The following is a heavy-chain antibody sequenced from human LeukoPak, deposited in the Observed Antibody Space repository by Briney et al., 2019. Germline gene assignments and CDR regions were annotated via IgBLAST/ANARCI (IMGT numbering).Heavy chain of an antibody. J-gene: IGHJ4*02. CDR2: VKQDGSEK. CDR3: ARGRGDSSSWYFDY. Sequence: GGSLRLSCAASGFTFSNFWMTWVRQAPGKGLEWVANVKQDGSEKSCVDSVKGRFTISRDNAKNSLYLQMNSLRVEDTAVYYCARGRGDSSSWYFDYWGQGTLVTVSS. V-gene: IGHV3-7*01. CDR1: GFTFSNFW. D-gene: IGHD6-13*01.